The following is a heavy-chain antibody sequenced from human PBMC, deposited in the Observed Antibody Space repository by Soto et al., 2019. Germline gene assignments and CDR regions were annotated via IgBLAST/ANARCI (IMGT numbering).Heavy chain of an antibody. J-gene: IGHJ6*02. Sequence: EASVKVSCKASGYTFTGYYVHWVRQAPGQGLEWMGWINPNSGDTYLAQRFQGRVTMNRDTSIGTAYMELRGLTSDDTAEYYCAKGGAIVAAGTRVYLYNAMDVWVQGTTVTVSS. CDR2: INPNSGDT. V-gene: IGHV1-2*02. D-gene: IGHD1-26*01. CDR1: GYTFTGYY. CDR3: AKGGAIVAAGTRVYLYNAMDV.